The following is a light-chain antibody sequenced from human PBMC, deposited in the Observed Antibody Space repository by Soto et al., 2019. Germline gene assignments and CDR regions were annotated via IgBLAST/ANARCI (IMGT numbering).Light chain of an antibody. CDR2: GAS. CDR3: QQYGSSPWT. Sequence: EIVLTQSPGTLSLSPGERATLSCRASQSVSSSYLAWYQQKTGQAPRLLIYGASSRATGIPYRFSGSGSGTDFTLTISRLEPEDFAVYYCQQYGSSPWTFGQGTKVEIK. V-gene: IGKV3-20*01. J-gene: IGKJ1*01. CDR1: QSVSSSY.